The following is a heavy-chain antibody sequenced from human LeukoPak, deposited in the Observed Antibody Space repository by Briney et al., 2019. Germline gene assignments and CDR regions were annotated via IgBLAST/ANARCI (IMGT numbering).Heavy chain of an antibody. CDR3: ARHANLYDYVWGSYRLAPPPIAY. J-gene: IGHJ4*02. Sequence: SETLSLTCAVYGGSFSGYYWSWIRQPPGKGLEWIGEINHSGSTNYNPSLKSRVTISVDTSKNQFSLKLSSVTAADTAVYYCARHANLYDYVWGSYRLAPPPIAYWGQGTLVTVSS. CDR1: GGSFSGYY. CDR2: INHSGST. D-gene: IGHD3-16*02. V-gene: IGHV4-34*01.